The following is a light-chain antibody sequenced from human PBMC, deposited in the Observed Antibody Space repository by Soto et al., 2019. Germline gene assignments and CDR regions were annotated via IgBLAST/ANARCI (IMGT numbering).Light chain of an antibody. CDR2: VAS. J-gene: IGKJ4*01. CDR3: QQYSDSPLT. V-gene: IGKV3-20*01. Sequence: EIVLTQSPGTLSLSPGERATLSCRASQTVRTNYLAWFQHKPGQAPRLLIYVASSRATGIPARFSGSGSGTYFTLTINRLEPEDSAVYFCQQYSDSPLTFDGGTKVEIK. CDR1: QTVRTNY.